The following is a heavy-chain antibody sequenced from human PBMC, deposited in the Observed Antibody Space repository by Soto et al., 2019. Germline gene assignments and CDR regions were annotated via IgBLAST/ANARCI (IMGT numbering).Heavy chain of an antibody. V-gene: IGHV3-7*01. D-gene: IGHD3-3*02. CDR2: IKEDGSEK. Sequence: GGSLRLSCAVSGFTFSNYWMSWVRQAPGKGLEWVANIKEDGSEKYYVDSVKGRFTISRDNAKNSLYLQMNSLRAEDTAVYYCARDFSHWGQGTLVTVSS. CDR1: GFTFSNYW. CDR3: ARDFSH. J-gene: IGHJ4*02.